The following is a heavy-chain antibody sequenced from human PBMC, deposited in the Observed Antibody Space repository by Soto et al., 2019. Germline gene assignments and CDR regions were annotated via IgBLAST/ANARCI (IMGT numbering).Heavy chain of an antibody. D-gene: IGHD2-15*01. Sequence: LRLSCAASGFTFSSYAMSWVRQAPGKGLEWVSAISGSGGSTYYADSVKGRFTISRDNSKSTLYLQMNSLRAEDTAVYYCAKPPVVVVAAELYYFDYWGQGTLVTVSS. V-gene: IGHV3-23*01. J-gene: IGHJ4*02. CDR2: ISGSGGST. CDR1: GFTFSSYA. CDR3: AKPPVVVVAAELYYFDY.